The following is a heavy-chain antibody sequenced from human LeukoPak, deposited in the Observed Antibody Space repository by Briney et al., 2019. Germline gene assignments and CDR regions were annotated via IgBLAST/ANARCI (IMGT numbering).Heavy chain of an antibody. CDR2: IYYSGST. Sequence: SETLSLTCTVSGGSISSGGYYWSWIRQHAGKGLEWIGYIYYSGSTYYNPSLKSRVTISVDTSKNQFSLKLSSVTAADTAVYYCARDAVEYFDYWGQGTLVTVSS. J-gene: IGHJ4*02. V-gene: IGHV4-31*03. CDR3: ARDAVEYFDY. CDR1: GGSISSGGYY.